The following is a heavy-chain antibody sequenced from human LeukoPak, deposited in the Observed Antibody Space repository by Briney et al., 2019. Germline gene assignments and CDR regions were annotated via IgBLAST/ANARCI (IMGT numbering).Heavy chain of an antibody. Sequence: SETLSLTCTVSGGSISTYYWSWIRQPPGKGLEWIGYIYYSGSTNYNPSLKSRLTISVDTSKNQFSLKLSSVTAADTAVYYCAGGYCSSTSCRYWYFDLWGRGTLVTVSS. V-gene: IGHV4-59*01. CDR2: IYYSGST. CDR3: AGGYCSSTSCRYWYFDL. J-gene: IGHJ2*01. D-gene: IGHD2-2*01. CDR1: GGSISTYY.